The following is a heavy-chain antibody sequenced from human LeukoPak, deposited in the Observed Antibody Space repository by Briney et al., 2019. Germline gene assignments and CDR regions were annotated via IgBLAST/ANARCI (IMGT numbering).Heavy chain of an antibody. D-gene: IGHD3-3*01. Sequence: NPSETLSLTCAVSGGSISSSNWWSWIRQPPGKGLEWIGEIYHSGSTNYNPSLKSRVTISVDKSKNQFSLKLSSVTAADTAVSYCARAGTSRYDFWSGYSDYYYYYMDVWGKGTTVTVSS. CDR3: ARAGTSRYDFWSGYSDYYYYYMDV. J-gene: IGHJ6*03. CDR2: IYHSGST. CDR1: GGSISSSNW. V-gene: IGHV4-4*02.